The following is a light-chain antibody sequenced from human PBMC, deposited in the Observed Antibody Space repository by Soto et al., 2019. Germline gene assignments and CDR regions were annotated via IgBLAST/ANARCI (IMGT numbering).Light chain of an antibody. V-gene: IGKV3-11*01. CDR3: QQRSNWPGT. J-gene: IGKJ1*01. CDR2: DAS. CDR1: QSVGSS. Sequence: PGERATLSCRASQSVGSSLAWYQQRPGQPPRLLIYDASKREPGTPARFTGSGSGTDFTLTISSLEPEDFAFYSCQQRSNWPGTFGQGTRVEI.